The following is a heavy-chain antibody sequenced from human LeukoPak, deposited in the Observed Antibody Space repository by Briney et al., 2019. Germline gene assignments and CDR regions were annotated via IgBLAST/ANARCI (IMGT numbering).Heavy chain of an antibody. D-gene: IGHD3-10*01. CDR1: GYIFTGYY. CDR3: ARTYGSGSYYNGWFDP. V-gene: IGHV1-2*06. CDR2: INPNSGGT. J-gene: IGHJ5*02. Sequence: GASVKVSCKASGYIFTGYYMHWVRQAPGQGLEWMGRINPNSGGTNYAQKFQGRVTMTRDTSISTAYMELSRLRSDDTAVYYCARTYGSGSYYNGWFDPWGQGTLVTVSS.